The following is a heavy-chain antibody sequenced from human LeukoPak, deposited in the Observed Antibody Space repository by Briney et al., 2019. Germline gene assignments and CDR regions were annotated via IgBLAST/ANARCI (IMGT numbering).Heavy chain of an antibody. J-gene: IGHJ4*02. V-gene: IGHV3-30*18. D-gene: IGHD6-13*01. CDR2: ISYDGSNK. CDR3: AKDMYSSSWYYSDY. Sequence: GRSLRLSCAASGFTFSSYGMHWVRQAPGKGLEWVAVISYDGSNKYYADSVRGRFTISRDNSKNTLYLQMNSLRAEDTAVYYCAKDMYSSSWYYSDYWGQGTLVTVSS. CDR1: GFTFSSYG.